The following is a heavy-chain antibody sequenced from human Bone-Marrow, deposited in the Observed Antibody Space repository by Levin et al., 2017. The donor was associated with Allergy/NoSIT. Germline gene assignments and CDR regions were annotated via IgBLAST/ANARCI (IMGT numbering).Heavy chain of an antibody. D-gene: IGHD6-19*01. V-gene: IGHV3-30*18. Sequence: GGSLRLSCAASGFTFSSYGMHWVRQAPGKGLEWVAVISYDGSNKYYADSVKGRFTISRDNSKNTLYLQMNSLRAEDTAVYYCAKDQKPYSSGWYVYWGQGTLVTVSS. J-gene: IGHJ4*02. CDR3: AKDQKPYSSGWYVY. CDR1: GFTFSSYG. CDR2: ISYDGSNK.